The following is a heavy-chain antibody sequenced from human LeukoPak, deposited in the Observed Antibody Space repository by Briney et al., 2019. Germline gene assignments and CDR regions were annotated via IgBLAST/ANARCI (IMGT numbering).Heavy chain of an antibody. CDR2: ISAYNGNT. J-gene: IGHJ3*02. D-gene: IGHD5-18*01. Sequence: ASVKVSCKASGYTFTSYGISWVRQAPGQGLEWMGWISAYNGNTNYAQKLQGRVTMTTDTSTSTAYMELRSLRSDDTAVYYCARENRRWIQPWANDAFDIWGQGTMVTVSS. CDR1: GYTFTSYG. CDR3: ARENRRWIQPWANDAFDI. V-gene: IGHV1-18*01.